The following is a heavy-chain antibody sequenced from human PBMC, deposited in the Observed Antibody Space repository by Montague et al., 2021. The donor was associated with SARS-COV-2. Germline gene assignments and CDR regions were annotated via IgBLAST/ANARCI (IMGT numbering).Heavy chain of an antibody. CDR2: SYHSGTT. CDR3: ARAPYYGPGKPYQFDY. CDR1: GCSINSNYY. J-gene: IGHJ4*02. D-gene: IGHD3-10*01. V-gene: IGHV4-38-2*02. Sequence: SETLSLTCTVSGCSINSNYYWGWIRQPPGKGLEWIGCSYHSGTTXYHPSLKGRVTISLDTSNNHFSLKVTSVTAADTAVYYCARAPYYGPGKPYQFDYWGRGTLVTVSS.